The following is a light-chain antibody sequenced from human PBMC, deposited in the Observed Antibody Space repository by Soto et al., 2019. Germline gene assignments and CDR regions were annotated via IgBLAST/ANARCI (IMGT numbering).Light chain of an antibody. J-gene: IGKJ3*01. CDR1: QSVSSSY. CDR2: SAS. CDR3: QQYGRSPPRFT. Sequence: EIVLTQSPGTLSLSPGERATLSCRASQSVSSSYLAWYQQKPGQAPRLLIYSASSRATDIPDRFSGSGSGTDFTLTISRLEPEDFAVYYCQQYGRSPPRFTFGPGTRVDIK. V-gene: IGKV3-20*01.